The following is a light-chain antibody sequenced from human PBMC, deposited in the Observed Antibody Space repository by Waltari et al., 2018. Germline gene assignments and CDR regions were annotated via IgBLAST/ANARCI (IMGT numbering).Light chain of an antibody. CDR3: QQYDGSILT. J-gene: IGKJ4*01. CDR2: APS. V-gene: IGKV3-20*01. Sequence: IVLTQSPDTLSLSPGQRATLSCRASQTINNNFLVWYQQKPGQAPRLLSHAPSSRATGFPDRFSGSGSGTDFTLTSSRLEPEDVAVYYCQQYDGSILTFGGGTKVEI. CDR1: QTINNNF.